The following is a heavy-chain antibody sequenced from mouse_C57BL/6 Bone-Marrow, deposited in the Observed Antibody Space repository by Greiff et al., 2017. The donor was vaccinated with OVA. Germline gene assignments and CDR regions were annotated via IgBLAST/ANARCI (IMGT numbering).Heavy chain of an antibody. CDR2: ISSGGSYT. D-gene: IGHD1-1*01. J-gene: IGHJ2*01. CDR1: GFTFSSYG. Sequence: EVKLVESGGDLVKPGGSLKLSCAASGFTFSSYGMSWVRQTPDKRLEWVATISSGGSYTYYPDSVKGRFTISRDNAKNTLYLQMSRLKSEDTAMYYCARGGHYYGSPDYWGQGTTLTVSS. CDR3: ARGGHYYGSPDY. V-gene: IGHV5-6*02.